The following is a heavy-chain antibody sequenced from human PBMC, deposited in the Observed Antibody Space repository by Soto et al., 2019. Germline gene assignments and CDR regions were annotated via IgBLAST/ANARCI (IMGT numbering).Heavy chain of an antibody. Sequence: QLHLVQSGAEVKKAGSSVKVSCKASGGTVSSYAITWVRQAPGKGLEWMGVFIPIFVSAHYAPKFQGRITITADESTSTDYMELSGLTSEDTAIYYCARDGSSDTTGFRGYDLWGQGTKVTVSS. V-gene: IGHV1-69*01. D-gene: IGHD3-10*01. CDR3: ARDGSSDTTGFRGYDL. CDR1: GGTVSSYA. J-gene: IGHJ4*02. CDR2: FIPIFVSA.